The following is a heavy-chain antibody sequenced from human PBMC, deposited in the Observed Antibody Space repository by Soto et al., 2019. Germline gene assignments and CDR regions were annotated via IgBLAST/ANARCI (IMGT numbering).Heavy chain of an antibody. CDR2: IYSGGNA. CDR1: GFSVGGNY. V-gene: IGHV3-53*01. D-gene: IGHD2-21*01. CDR3: ARGPNSDC. Sequence: EERLVQSGGGLVQPGGSLRLSCAAYGFSVGGNYMSWVRQAPGKGLELVSLIYSGGNAFYAASMKGRFTLPRDHSNNMLYLQLDSLRAEGPAVYYCARGPNSDCWGQGTLVIVSS. J-gene: IGHJ4*02.